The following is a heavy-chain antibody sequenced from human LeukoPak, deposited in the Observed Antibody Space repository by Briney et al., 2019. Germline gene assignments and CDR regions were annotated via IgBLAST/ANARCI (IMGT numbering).Heavy chain of an antibody. Sequence: GASVKVSCKASGYTFTGYYMHWVRQAPGQGLEWMGWINPNSGGTNYAQKFQGRVTMTRDTSISTAYMELSRLRSDDTAVYYCARQYSSSLDAEPFDYWGQGTLVTVFS. CDR1: GYTFTGYY. CDR3: ARQYSSSLDAEPFDY. V-gene: IGHV1-2*02. D-gene: IGHD6-6*01. J-gene: IGHJ4*02. CDR2: INPNSGGT.